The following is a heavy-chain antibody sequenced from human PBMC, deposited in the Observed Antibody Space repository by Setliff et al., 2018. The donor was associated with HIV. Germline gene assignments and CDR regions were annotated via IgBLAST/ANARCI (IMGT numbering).Heavy chain of an antibody. CDR3: AGDPGGLYCRDTSCQGGCFDP. V-gene: IGHV4-59*11. J-gene: IGHJ6*02. D-gene: IGHD2-2*01. CDR2: IYYSEST. Sequence: SETLSLTCTVSGGSISSHYWSWIRQPPGKGLEWIGSIYYSESTNYNPSLKSRVTISVDTSKNQFSLKVTSVTAADTAVYYCAGDPGGLYCRDTSCQGGCFDPWGQGTRVTVSS. CDR1: GGSISSHY.